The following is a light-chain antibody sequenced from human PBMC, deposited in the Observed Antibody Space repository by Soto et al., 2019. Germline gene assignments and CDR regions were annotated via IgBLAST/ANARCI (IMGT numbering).Light chain of an antibody. J-gene: IGLJ2*01. CDR2: QDN. Sequence: SYELTQPPSVSVSPGQPASIACSGNKLGDEFACWYQQKPGQSPLLVIYQDNMRPSGIPERFSGSNSGNTATLTISGTQAMDEADYYCQAWDNKTVVFGGGTQLTVL. V-gene: IGLV3-1*01. CDR3: QAWDNKTVV. CDR1: KLGDEF.